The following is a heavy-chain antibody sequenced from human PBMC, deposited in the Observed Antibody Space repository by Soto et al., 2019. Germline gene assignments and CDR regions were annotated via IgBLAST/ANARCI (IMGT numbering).Heavy chain of an antibody. Sequence: QVQLQQWGAGLLKSSETLSLTCAVYGGSFSDSYWTWIRQSPGKGLEWLGEITHGGGTKYNPSLNSRVVLSVDTSKNQFSLKLNSVTVADTAVYYCATVGLQDSYHNHVEVWGQGTPVTVSS. CDR3: ATVGLQDSYHNHVEV. J-gene: IGHJ6*02. CDR1: GGSFSDSY. D-gene: IGHD1-1*01. CDR2: ITHGGGT. V-gene: IGHV4-34*02.